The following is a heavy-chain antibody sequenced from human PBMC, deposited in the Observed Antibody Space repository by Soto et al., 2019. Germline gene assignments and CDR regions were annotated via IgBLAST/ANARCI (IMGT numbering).Heavy chain of an antibody. Sequence: QLQLQESGPGLVKPSETLSLTCTVSGGSISSSSYYWGWIRQPPGKGLEWIGSIFYSGSTYYNPSLKSRVTRSVDTSKKQFSLQMSSVTAADTAVYYCARRLTYCSAGRCYSHFHYYGMDVWGQGTTVTVSS. D-gene: IGHD2-15*01. CDR3: ARRLTYCSAGRCYSHFHYYGMDV. V-gene: IGHV4-39*01. CDR1: GGSISSSSYY. CDR2: IFYSGST. J-gene: IGHJ6*02.